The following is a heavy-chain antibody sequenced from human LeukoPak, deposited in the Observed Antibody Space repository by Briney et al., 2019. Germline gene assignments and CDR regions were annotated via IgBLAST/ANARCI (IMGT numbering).Heavy chain of an antibody. V-gene: IGHV3-7*01. D-gene: IGHD3-16*02. CDR1: GFTFSSYW. CDR2: IKQDGSEK. CDR3: ARDSVVWGAFGGVIVIPETSFDY. J-gene: IGHJ4*02. Sequence: GGSLRLSCAASGFTFSSYWMSWVRQAPGKGLEWVANIKQDGSEKYYVDSVKGRFTISRDNAKNSLYLQMNSLRAADTAVYYCARDSVVWGAFGGVIVIPETSFDYWGQGTLVTVSS.